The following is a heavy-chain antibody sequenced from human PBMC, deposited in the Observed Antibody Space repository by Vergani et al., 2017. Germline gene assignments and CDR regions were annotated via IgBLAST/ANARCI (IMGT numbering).Heavy chain of an antibody. CDR3: ARQNSSYFDH. J-gene: IGHJ4*02. CDR2: INHSGST. D-gene: IGHD6-13*01. V-gene: IGHV4-34*01. Sequence: QVQLQQWGAGLLKPSETLSLTCAVYGGSFSGYYWSWIRQPPGKGLEWIGEINHSGSTNYNPSLKSRVTISVDTSKNQFSLKLSSVTAADTAVYYCARQNSSYFDHWGQGTLVTVSS. CDR1: GGSFSGYY.